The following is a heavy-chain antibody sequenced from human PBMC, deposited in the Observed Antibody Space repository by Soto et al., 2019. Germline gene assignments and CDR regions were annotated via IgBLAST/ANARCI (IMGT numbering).Heavy chain of an antibody. CDR2: IYYSGST. J-gene: IGHJ3*02. CDR3: ARSGDIVVVPAAYYAFDI. V-gene: IGHV4-59*01. CDR1: GGSISSYY. D-gene: IGHD2-2*01. Sequence: QVQLQESGPGLVKPSETLSLTCTVSGGSISSYYWSWIRQPPGKGLEWIGYIYYSGSTNYNPSLKSLVTISVDTSKNQFSLKLSSVTAADTAVYYCARSGDIVVVPAAYYAFDIWGQGTMVTVSS.